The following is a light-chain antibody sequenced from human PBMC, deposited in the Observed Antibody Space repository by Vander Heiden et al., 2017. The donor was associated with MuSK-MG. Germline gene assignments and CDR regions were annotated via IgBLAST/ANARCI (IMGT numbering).Light chain of an antibody. Sequence: EIVLTQSPATLSLSPGERATLSCRASQSVSSYLAWYQQKPGQAPRLLIYDASNRATGIPDRFSGSGSGTDFTLTISSLEPEDFAVYYCQQRSIPLTFGGGTKVEIK. CDR2: DAS. J-gene: IGKJ4*01. V-gene: IGKV3-11*01. CDR1: QSVSSY. CDR3: QQRSIPLT.